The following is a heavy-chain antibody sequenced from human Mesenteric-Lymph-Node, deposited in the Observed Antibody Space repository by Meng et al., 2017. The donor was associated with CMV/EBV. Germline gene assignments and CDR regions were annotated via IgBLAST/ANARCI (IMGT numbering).Heavy chain of an antibody. Sequence: GESLKISCAASGFTFSSYEMNWVRQAPGKGLEWVSYISSSGNTIYYAEYVKGRFTISRDNAKNSLNLQMNSLRAEDTAVYYCARQRSSGWYEIDYWGQGTLVTVSS. J-gene: IGHJ4*02. V-gene: IGHV3-48*03. CDR1: GFTFSSYE. CDR3: ARQRSSGWYEIDY. D-gene: IGHD6-19*01. CDR2: ISSSGNTI.